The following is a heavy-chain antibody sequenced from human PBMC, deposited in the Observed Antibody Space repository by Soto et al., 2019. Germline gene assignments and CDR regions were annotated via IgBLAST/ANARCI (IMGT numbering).Heavy chain of an antibody. J-gene: IGHJ4*02. CDR3: ARDNKQWLALYYFDY. V-gene: IGHV1-69*12. CDR2: IIPIFGTA. CDR1: GGTFSSYA. Sequence: QVQLVQSGAEVKKPGSSVKVSCKASGGTFSSYAISWVRQAPGQGLEWMGGIIPIFGTANYAQKFQGRVTIXXDXSXXTAYMELSSLRSEDTAVYYCARDNKQWLALYYFDYWGQGTLVTVSS. D-gene: IGHD6-19*01.